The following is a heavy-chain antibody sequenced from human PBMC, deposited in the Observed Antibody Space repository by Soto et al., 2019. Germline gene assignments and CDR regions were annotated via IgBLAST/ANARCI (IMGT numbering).Heavy chain of an antibody. J-gene: IGHJ5*02. D-gene: IGHD3-9*01. CDR1: GFSFSSYR. V-gene: IGHV3-7*01. Sequence: PGGSLRLSCAASGFSFSSYRMNWVRQAPGKGLEWVAYIKQDGSEKIYADSLMGRFTISRDHAKNLVFLQMNSLRAEDTAVYYSARDPSMSTGFFKRVFDPWGKGALVTVSS. CDR3: ARDPSMSTGFFKRVFDP. CDR2: IKQDGSEK.